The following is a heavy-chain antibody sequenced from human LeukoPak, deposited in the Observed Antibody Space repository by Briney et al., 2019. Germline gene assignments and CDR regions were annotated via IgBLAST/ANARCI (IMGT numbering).Heavy chain of an antibody. CDR1: GGSFSGYY. D-gene: IGHD1-14*01. V-gene: IGHV3-7*01. CDR3: ARDGEPYAFDI. Sequence: ETLSLTCAVYGGSFSGYYWSRIRQAPGKGLEWVANIKQDGSEKYYVDSVKGRFTISRDNAKNSLYLQMNSLRAEDTAVYYCARDGEPYAFDIWGQGTMVTVSS. CDR2: IKQDGSEK. J-gene: IGHJ3*02.